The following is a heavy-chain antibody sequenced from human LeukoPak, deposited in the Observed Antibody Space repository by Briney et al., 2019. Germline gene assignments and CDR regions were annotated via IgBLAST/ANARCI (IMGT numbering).Heavy chain of an antibody. D-gene: IGHD3-16*02. CDR1: GGSISSYY. CDR3: ARRAITFGGVIVDNYFDY. V-gene: IGHV4-59*08. CDR2: LYYSGST. Sequence: PSETLSLTCTVSGGSISSYYWSWIRQPPGKGLEWTGYLYYSGSTNYNPSLKSRVTISVDTSKNQFSLKLSSVTAADTAVYYCARRAITFGGVIVDNYFDYWGQRILVTVSS. J-gene: IGHJ4*02.